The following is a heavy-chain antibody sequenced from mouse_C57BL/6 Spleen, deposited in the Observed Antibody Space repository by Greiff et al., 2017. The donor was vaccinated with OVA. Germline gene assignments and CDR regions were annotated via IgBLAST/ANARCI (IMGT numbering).Heavy chain of an antibody. D-gene: IGHD1-1*01. V-gene: IGHV1-69*01. Sequence: QVQLQQPGAELVMPGASVKLSCKASGYTFTSYWMHWVKQRPGQGLEWIGEIDPSDSYTNYNQKFKGKSTLTVDKSSSTAYMQLSSLTSEDSAVYSCARLNYGRGFAYWGQGTLVTVSA. CDR2: IDPSDSYT. CDR3: ARLNYGRGFAY. CDR1: GYTFTSYW. J-gene: IGHJ3*01.